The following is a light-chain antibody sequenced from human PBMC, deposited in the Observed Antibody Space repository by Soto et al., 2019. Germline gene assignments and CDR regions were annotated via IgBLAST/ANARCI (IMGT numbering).Light chain of an antibody. CDR2: HNS. CDR3: PSYGRGLCDFSV. Sequence: SVLTQPPSVSGAPGQRVTISCTGSSSNIGAGYDVHWYQQLPGTAPKLLIYHNSDRPSGVPDRFSGSKSGTSASLAITGLRAEDAADYYCPSYGRGLCDFSVFGTGPKVTVL. J-gene: IGLJ1*01. V-gene: IGLV1-40*01. CDR1: SSNIGAGYD.